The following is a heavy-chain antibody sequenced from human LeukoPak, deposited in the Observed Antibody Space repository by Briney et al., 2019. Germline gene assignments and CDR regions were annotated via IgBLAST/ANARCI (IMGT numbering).Heavy chain of an antibody. V-gene: IGHV4-4*02. CDR1: GGSISSSNW. CDR2: IYHTGSS. CDR3: ARGGTTVAGTSWFDP. D-gene: IGHD6-19*01. Sequence: SETLSLTCAVSGGSISSSNWWSWVRQPPGKGLEWIGEIYHTGSSNYNPSLKSRVTISVDKSKSQFSLELSSVTAADTAVYYCARGGTTVAGTSWFDPRGQGTLVTVSS. J-gene: IGHJ5*02.